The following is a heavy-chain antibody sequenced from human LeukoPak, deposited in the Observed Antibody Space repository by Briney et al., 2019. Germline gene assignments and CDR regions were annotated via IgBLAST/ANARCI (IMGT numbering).Heavy chain of an antibody. Sequence: ASVKVSCKASGYTFTGYYMHWVRQAPGQGLEWMGWINPNSGGTNYAQKFQGRVTMTRDTSISTAYMELSRLRSDDTAVYYCARGIVATINYYYYYMDVWGKGTTVTVYS. CDR1: GYTFTGYY. CDR3: ARGIVATINYYYYYMDV. D-gene: IGHD5-12*01. CDR2: INPNSGGT. J-gene: IGHJ6*03. V-gene: IGHV1-2*02.